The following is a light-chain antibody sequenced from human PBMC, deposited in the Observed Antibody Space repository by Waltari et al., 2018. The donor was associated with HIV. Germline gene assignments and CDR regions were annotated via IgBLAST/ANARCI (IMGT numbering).Light chain of an antibody. Sequence: QSVLTQPPSASGTPGQRVTISCSGSRSNIGNNDVYWFQHLPGTAPKLLIYGNKQRPSGVPDRFTGSKSGTSASLAISGLRSEDEADYYCDAWDNSLSGRVFGGGTKLTVL. CDR3: DAWDNSLSGRV. J-gene: IGLJ3*02. CDR1: RSNIGNND. CDR2: GNK. V-gene: IGLV1-47*01.